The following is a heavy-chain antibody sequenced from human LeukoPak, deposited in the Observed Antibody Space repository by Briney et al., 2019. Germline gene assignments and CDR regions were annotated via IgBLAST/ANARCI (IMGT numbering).Heavy chain of an antibody. CDR3: ASGPTPGVAAAADY. CDR1: GFTFSGYS. V-gene: IGHV3-48*01. CDR2: ITTTSSTT. J-gene: IGHJ4*02. D-gene: IGHD6-13*01. Sequence: GGSLRLSCAASGFTFSGYSMHWVRQAAGKGLEWISYITTTSSTTYYIDSVEGRFTISRDDARNSLYLQMNSLRADDTAVYYCASGPTPGVAAAADYWGQGTLVTVSS.